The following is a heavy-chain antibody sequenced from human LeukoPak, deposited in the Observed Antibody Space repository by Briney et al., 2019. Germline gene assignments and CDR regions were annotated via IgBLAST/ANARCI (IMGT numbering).Heavy chain of an antibody. J-gene: IGHJ4*02. V-gene: IGHV3-33*06. CDR3: AKVKVVGYSTFDY. D-gene: IGHD2-8*01. Sequence: GGSLRLSCAASGFTFSNYGMHWVRQAPGKGLEWVATIWHDGSNKYHADSVKGRFTISRDSSKSTLYLQMSSLRAEDTAVYYCAKVKVVGYSTFDYWGQGALVTVSS. CDR1: GFTFSNYG. CDR2: IWHDGSNK.